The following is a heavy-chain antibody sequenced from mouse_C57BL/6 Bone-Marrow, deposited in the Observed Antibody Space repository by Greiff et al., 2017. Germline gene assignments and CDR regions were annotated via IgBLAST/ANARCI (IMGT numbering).Heavy chain of an antibody. CDR1: GYTFTSYW. Sequence: QVQLQQPGAELVKPGASVKMSCKASGYTFTSYWITWVKQRPGQGLEWIGDIYPGSGSTNYNEKFKSKATLTVDTSASTAYMQVSSLPSDDSAVDYFARHYYSNYWYFDVWGTGTTVTVSS. CDR2: IYPGSGST. V-gene: IGHV1-55*01. J-gene: IGHJ1*03. D-gene: IGHD2-5*01. CDR3: ARHYYSNYWYFDV.